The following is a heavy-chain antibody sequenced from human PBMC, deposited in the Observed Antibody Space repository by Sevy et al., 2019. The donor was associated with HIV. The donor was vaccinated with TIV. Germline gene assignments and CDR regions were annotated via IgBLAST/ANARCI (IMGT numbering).Heavy chain of an antibody. CDR2: ISAYNGNT. CDR1: GYTFTSYG. CDR3: AGVGVTMSNGMDV. J-gene: IGHJ6*02. V-gene: IGHV1-18*01. D-gene: IGHD3-10*01. Sequence: ASVKVSCKASGYTFTSYGINWVRQAPGQGLEWMGWISAYNGNTNYAQKLQGRVTMTTDTSTGTAYMELRGLRSDDTAVYYCAGVGVTMSNGMDVWGQGTTVTVSS.